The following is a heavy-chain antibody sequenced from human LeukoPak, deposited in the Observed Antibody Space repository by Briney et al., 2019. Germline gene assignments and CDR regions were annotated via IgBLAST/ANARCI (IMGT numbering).Heavy chain of an antibody. J-gene: IGHJ3*02. D-gene: IGHD1-7*01. CDR1: GGFISSYY. CDR3: ARSITGTTRAFDI. V-gene: IGHV4-59*01. CDR2: IYYSGST. Sequence: SETLSLTCTVSGGFISSYYWSWIRQPPGKGLEWIGYIYYSGSTNYDPSLKSRVTISVGTSKNQFSLKLSSVTAADTAVYYCARSITGTTRAFDIWGQGTMVTVSS.